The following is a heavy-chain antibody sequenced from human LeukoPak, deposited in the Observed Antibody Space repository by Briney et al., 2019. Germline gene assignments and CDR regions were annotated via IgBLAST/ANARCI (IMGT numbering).Heavy chain of an antibody. CDR3: ARGPGSYYEFDY. J-gene: IGHJ4*02. CDR1: GASISSYY. D-gene: IGHD1-26*01. V-gene: IGHV4-59*01. CDR2: IYYSGNT. Sequence: PSEILSLTCTVSGASISSYYWSWIRQPPGKGLEWIAYIYYSGNTNYNPSLKSRVTISVDRSKNQFSLKLSSVTAADTAAYYCARGPGSYYEFDYWGQGTLVTVSS.